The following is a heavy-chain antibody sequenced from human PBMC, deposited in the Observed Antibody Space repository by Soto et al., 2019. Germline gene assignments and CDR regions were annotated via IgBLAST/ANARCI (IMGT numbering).Heavy chain of an antibody. V-gene: IGHV3-23*01. D-gene: IGHD6-13*01. CDR1: GFTFSSYA. Sequence: GGSLRLSCAASGFTFSSYAMSWVRQAPGKGLEWVAAISGSGGSTYYAASVKGRFTISRDNSKNTLYLQMNSLRAEDTAVYYCAKDYGGSSSWYEGGLDYWGQGTLVTVSP. J-gene: IGHJ4*02. CDR3: AKDYGGSSSWYEGGLDY. CDR2: ISGSGGST.